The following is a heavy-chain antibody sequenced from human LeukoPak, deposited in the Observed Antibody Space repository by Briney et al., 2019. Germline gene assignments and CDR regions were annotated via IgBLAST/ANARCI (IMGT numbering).Heavy chain of an antibody. J-gene: IGHJ6*03. CDR1: GYTFTGYY. Sequence: ASVKVSCKASGYTFTGYYMHWVRQAPGQGLEWMGWINPDSGGTNYAQKFQGRVTMTRDTSISTAYMELSRLRSDDTAVYYCARSLGSLHNYYYYYYMDVWGKGTTVTVSS. CDR2: INPDSGGT. D-gene: IGHD1-26*01. V-gene: IGHV1-2*02. CDR3: ARSLGSLHNYYYYYYMDV.